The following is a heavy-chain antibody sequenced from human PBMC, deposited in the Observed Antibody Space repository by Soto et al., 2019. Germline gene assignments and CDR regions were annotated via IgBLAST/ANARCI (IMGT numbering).Heavy chain of an antibody. D-gene: IGHD4-17*01. Sequence: QVQLVQSGAEVKKPGSSVKVSCKASGGTFSSYTISWVRQAPGQGLEWMGRIIPILGIANYAQKFQGRVTITADKSTSTAYMELSSLRSEDTAVYYCARDPYYGDYGGHWGQGTLVTVSS. V-gene: IGHV1-69*08. CDR3: ARDPYYGDYGGH. CDR2: IIPILGIA. CDR1: GGTFSSYT. J-gene: IGHJ4*02.